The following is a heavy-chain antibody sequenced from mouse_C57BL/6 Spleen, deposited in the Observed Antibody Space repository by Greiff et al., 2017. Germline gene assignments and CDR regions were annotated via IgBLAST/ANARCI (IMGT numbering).Heavy chain of an antibody. CDR1: GFSLSTSGMG. CDR3: AREGYYSWFAY. Sequence: QVQLKESGPGILQSSQTLSLTCSFSGFSLSTSGMGVSWIRQPSGKGLEWLAHIYWDDDKRYNPSLKSRLTISKDTSRNQVFLKITSVDTADTATYYCAREGYYSWFAYWGQGTLVTVSA. CDR2: IYWDDDK. D-gene: IGHD2-3*01. J-gene: IGHJ3*01. V-gene: IGHV8-12*01.